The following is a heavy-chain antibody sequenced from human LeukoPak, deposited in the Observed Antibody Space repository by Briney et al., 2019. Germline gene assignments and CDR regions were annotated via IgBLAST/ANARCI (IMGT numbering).Heavy chain of an antibody. CDR2: ISDSGGRT. Sequence: GGSLRLSCAVSGITLSNYGMSWVRQAPGKGLEWVAGISDSGGRTNYADSVKGRFTISRDNAKNSLYLQMNSLRAEDTAVYYCARVGAYAAVNCWGQGTLVTVSS. D-gene: IGHD3-16*01. CDR1: GITLSNYG. J-gene: IGHJ4*02. V-gene: IGHV3-23*01. CDR3: ARVGAYAAVNC.